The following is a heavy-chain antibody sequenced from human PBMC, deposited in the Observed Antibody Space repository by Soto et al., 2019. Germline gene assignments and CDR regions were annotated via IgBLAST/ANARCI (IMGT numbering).Heavy chain of an antibody. D-gene: IGHD3-9*01. J-gene: IGHJ5*02. Sequence: PSETLSRTCAVYGGSFSGYYWSWIRQPPGKGLKWIGEINHSGSTNYNPSLKSRVTISVDTSKNQFSLKLSSVPAADTAVDYCARGGGLRYFDWLFVSNWFDPWGQGTLVTVSS. CDR2: INHSGST. V-gene: IGHV4-34*01. CDR3: ARGGGLRYFDWLFVSNWFDP. CDR1: GGSFSGYY.